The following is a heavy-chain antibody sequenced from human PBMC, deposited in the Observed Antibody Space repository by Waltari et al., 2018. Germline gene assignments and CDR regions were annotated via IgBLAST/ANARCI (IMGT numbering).Heavy chain of an antibody. V-gene: IGHV1-69*05. CDR3: ASPEGRYSSSSRFDY. D-gene: IGHD6-6*01. Sequence: QVQLVQSGAEVKKPGSSVKVSCKASGGTFSSYAISWVRQAPGQGLEWMGGIIPNIGTANYAEKFQGRVTITTDESTSTAYMELSSLRSEDTAVYYCASPEGRYSSSSRFDYWGQGTLVTVSS. CDR2: IIPNIGTA. CDR1: GGTFSSYA. J-gene: IGHJ4*02.